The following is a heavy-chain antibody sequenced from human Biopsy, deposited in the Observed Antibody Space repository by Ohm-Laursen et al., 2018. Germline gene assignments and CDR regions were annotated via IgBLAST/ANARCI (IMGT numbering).Heavy chain of an antibody. CDR2: IYPGGGT. V-gene: IGHV4-4*07. J-gene: IGHJ3*02. Sequence: SETLSLTCTVSGDSIRNYYWSWIRQAAGKGLEWIGRIYPGGGTIYNPSLKSRVTMSVDTPKNHFPLNLNSVTAADTAVYYCAGIVLGPTNDAFDIWGQGTMVTVSS. CDR1: GDSIRNYY. D-gene: IGHD1-26*01. CDR3: AGIVLGPTNDAFDI.